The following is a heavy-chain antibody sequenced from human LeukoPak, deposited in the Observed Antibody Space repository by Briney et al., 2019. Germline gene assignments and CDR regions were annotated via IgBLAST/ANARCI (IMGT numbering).Heavy chain of an antibody. D-gene: IGHD3-10*01. CDR3: ARDRYYDSGSYYN. V-gene: IGHV4-34*01. Sequence: SETLSLTCAVYGGSFSGYYWSWLRQPPGKGLEWIGEINHSGSTNYNPSLKSRVTISVDTSKNQFPLKLSSVAAADTAVYYCARDRYYDSGSYYNWGQGTLVTVSS. J-gene: IGHJ4*02. CDR1: GGSFSGYY. CDR2: INHSGST.